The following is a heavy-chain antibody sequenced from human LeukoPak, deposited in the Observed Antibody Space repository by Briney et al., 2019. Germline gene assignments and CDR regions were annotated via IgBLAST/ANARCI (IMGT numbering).Heavy chain of an antibody. CDR3: ARDPGYYYDSSGYCDY. D-gene: IGHD3-22*01. CDR2: INPSGGST. V-gene: IGHV1-46*01. J-gene: IGHJ4*02. CDR1: GYTFTSYY. Sequence: GASVKVSCKASGYTFTSYYMHWVRQAPGQGLEWMGIINPSGGSTSYARKFQGRVTMTRDTSTSTVYMELSSLRSEDTAVYYCARDPGYYYDSSGYCDYWGQGTLVTVSS.